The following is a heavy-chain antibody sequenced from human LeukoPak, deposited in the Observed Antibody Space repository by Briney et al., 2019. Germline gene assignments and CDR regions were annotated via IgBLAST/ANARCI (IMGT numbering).Heavy chain of an antibody. J-gene: IGHJ6*03. CDR1: GYTFTGYY. CDR3: ARARRYGQTPGSGSYRRLNYYYYYMDV. CDR2: INPNSGGT. V-gene: IGHV1-2*02. Sequence: ASVKVSCKASGYTFTGYYIHWVRQAPGQGLEWMGWINPNSGGTNYAQKFQGRVSMTRDTSISTAYMELSRLRSDDTAVYYCARARRYGQTPGSGSYRRLNYYYYYMDVWGKGTTVTVSS. D-gene: IGHD3-10*01.